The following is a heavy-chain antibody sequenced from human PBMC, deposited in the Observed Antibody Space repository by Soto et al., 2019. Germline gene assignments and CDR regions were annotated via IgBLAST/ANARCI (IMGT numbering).Heavy chain of an antibody. Sequence: QVRLVESGGGVVQPGKSLRLSCAGSGFTFSNNGMHWVRQAPGKGLEWVAFMSYDGSEKFYGDSVKGRFTISRDNSERTLYLHMNSLRGDDTAVYYCAIVRVKVSSLDYWGQGTLVTVSS. CDR1: GFTFSNNG. V-gene: IGHV3-30*03. J-gene: IGHJ4*02. D-gene: IGHD3-10*02. CDR2: MSYDGSEK. CDR3: AIVRVKVSSLDY.